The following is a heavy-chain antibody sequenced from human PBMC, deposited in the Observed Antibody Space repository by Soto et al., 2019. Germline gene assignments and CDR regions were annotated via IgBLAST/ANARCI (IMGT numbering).Heavy chain of an antibody. CDR1: GGTFSSYA. CDR3: NFGVVTMGGPNYYGMDV. V-gene: IGHV1-69*13. J-gene: IGHJ6*02. CDR2: IIPIFGTA. Sequence: SVKVSCKASGGTFSSYAISWVRQAPGQGLEWMGGIIPIFGTANYAQKFQGRVTITADESTSTAYMELSSLRSEDTAVYYCNFGVVTMGGPNYYGMDVWGQGTTVTVSS. D-gene: IGHD3-3*01.